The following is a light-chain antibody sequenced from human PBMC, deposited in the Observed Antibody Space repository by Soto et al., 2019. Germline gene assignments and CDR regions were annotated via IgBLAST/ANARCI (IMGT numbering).Light chain of an antibody. CDR3: SSYGGNHNCV. CDR2: EVT. Sequence: QSVLTQPPSASGSLGQSVTISCSGTTSDVGGYNYVSWYQQHPGKAPKLMIYEVTKRPSGVPDRFSGSKSGTTASLIVSGLQRDAEADYYCSSYGGNHNCVFGGGTQLNVL. V-gene: IGLV2-8*01. CDR1: TSDVGGYNY. J-gene: IGLJ3*02.